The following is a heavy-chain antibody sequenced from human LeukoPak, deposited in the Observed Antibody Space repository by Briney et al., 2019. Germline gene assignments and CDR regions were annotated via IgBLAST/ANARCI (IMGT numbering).Heavy chain of an antibody. Sequence: KPSETLSLTRAVSGASLSNFYWSWIRDTPEKGLQWMVHHHSRRSSSSYSSLTSRRTPSIDTSRSQRSLKLPSVTAADTAVYFCARLGSYHDFWGQGALVTVSS. CDR3: ARLGSYHDF. V-gene: IGHV4-4*09. CDR2: HHSRRSS. D-gene: IGHD1-26*01. J-gene: IGHJ4*02. CDR1: GASLSNFY.